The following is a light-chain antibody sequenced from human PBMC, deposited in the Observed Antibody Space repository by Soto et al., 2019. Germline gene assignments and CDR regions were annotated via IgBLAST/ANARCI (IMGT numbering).Light chain of an antibody. J-gene: IGKJ1*01. CDR1: QSLLHSNGNIY. V-gene: IGKV2-28*01. CDR3: MQAVQTPRT. Sequence: DIVLTQSPLSLPVTPGEPASISCRSSQSLLHSNGNIYLDWYLQKPGQSPQLLIYLGSIRASGVPTRFSGSGSGTDFTLKITRVEAEDVGVYYCMQAVQTPRTFGQGTKVEIK. CDR2: LGS.